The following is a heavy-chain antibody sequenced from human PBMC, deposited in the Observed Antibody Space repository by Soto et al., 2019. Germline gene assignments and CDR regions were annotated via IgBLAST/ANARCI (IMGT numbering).Heavy chain of an antibody. CDR1: GGSISDFY. CDR3: ARGGGYDFRSSQAPPIDV. D-gene: IGHD3-3*01. V-gene: IGHV4-59*01. CDR2: LYYTGST. Sequence: ETLSLTCNVSGGSISDFYWSWIRQSPGKRLEWIGYLYYTGSTNYNPALKSRVTISLDTSKNQFSLKVRSVTAADTAVYYCARGGGYDFRSSQAPPIDVWGQGTTVTVSS. J-gene: IGHJ6*02.